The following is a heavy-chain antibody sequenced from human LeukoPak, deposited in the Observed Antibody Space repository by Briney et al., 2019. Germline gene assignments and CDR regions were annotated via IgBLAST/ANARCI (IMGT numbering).Heavy chain of an antibody. CDR3: ARSGLTYYYDSSGYYYLGY. Sequence: SQTLSLTCTVSGGSISSGSYFWSWIRQPAGKGLEWVGRIYTSGSTNYNPSLKSRVTISVDTSKNQFSLKLTSVTAADTAVYYCARSGLTYYYDSSGYYYLGYWGQGTLVTVSS. V-gene: IGHV4-61*02. CDR2: IYTSGST. CDR1: GGSISSGSYF. D-gene: IGHD3-22*01. J-gene: IGHJ4*02.